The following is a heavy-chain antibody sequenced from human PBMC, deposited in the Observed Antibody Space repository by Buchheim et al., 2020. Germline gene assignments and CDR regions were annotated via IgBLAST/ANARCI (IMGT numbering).Heavy chain of an antibody. D-gene: IGHD6-13*01. CDR3: ARDRRDSSWFLDY. J-gene: IGHJ4*02. CDR2: ISYDGSNK. CDR1: GFTFSSYA. V-gene: IGHV3-30*04. Sequence: QVQLVESGGGVVQPGRSLRLSCAASGFTFSSYAMHWVRQAPGKGLEWVAVISYDGSNKYYADSVKGRFTISRDNSKNTLSLQMNSLRAEDTAVYYCARDRRDSSWFLDYWGQGTL.